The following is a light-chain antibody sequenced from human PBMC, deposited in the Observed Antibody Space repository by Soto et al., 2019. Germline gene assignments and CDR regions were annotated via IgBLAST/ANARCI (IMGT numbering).Light chain of an antibody. J-gene: IGKJ5*01. CDR2: DAS. CDR3: QQYGSSPIT. V-gene: IGKV3D-20*01. Sequence: EIVLTQSPATLSFSPGERATLSCGASADVSSSYVAWYQQKSGLAPRLLIHDASSRATGIPDRFSGSKSGTDFTLTIRRVEPEDAGVYYCQQYGSSPITFGQGTRLDLK. CDR1: ADVSSSY.